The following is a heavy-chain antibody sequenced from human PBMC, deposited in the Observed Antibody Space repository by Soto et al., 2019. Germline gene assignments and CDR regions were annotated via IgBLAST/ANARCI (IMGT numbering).Heavy chain of an antibody. Sequence: ESLTISCKSSGYTFTHYWIGWVRQMPGKGLEWMGIIYPGDSDTKYNPSFQGQVTISADKSITTTYLQWSSLKASDTAIYYCAASIFYYGMDVWGQGTTVTVSS. J-gene: IGHJ6*02. CDR2: IYPGDSDT. V-gene: IGHV5-51*01. CDR3: AASIFYYGMDV. CDR1: GYTFTHYW.